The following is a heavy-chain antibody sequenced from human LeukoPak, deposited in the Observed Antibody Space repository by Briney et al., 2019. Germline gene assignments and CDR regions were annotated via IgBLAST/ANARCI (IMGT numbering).Heavy chain of an antibody. Sequence: GGSLRLSCTASGFTFGDYAMSWFRQAPGKGLEWVGFIRSKAYGGTTEYAASVKGRFTISRDDSKSIAYLQMNSLKTEDTAVYYCTRVDFGSSWLRKFDYWGQGTLVTVSS. D-gene: IGHD6-13*01. CDR1: GFTFGDYA. CDR3: TRVDFGSSWLRKFDY. J-gene: IGHJ4*02. CDR2: IRSKAYGGTT. V-gene: IGHV3-49*03.